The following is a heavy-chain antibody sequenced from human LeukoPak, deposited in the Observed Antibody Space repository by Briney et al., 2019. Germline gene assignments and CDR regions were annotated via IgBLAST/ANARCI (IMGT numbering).Heavy chain of an antibody. V-gene: IGHV1-46*01. Sequence: GVSVKVSCKASGYTFTSYYMHWVRQAPGQGLEWMGIINPSGGSTSYAQKFQGRVTMTRDTSTSTVYMELSSLRSEDTAVYYCARDPCSTSCYRGFDYWGQGTLVTVSS. CDR3: ARDPCSTSCYRGFDY. J-gene: IGHJ4*02. D-gene: IGHD2-2*01. CDR2: INPSGGST. CDR1: GYTFTSYY.